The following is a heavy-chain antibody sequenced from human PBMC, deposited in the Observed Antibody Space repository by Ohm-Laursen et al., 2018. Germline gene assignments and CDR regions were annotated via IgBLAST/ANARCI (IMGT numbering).Heavy chain of an antibody. D-gene: IGHD4-17*01. V-gene: IGHV3-15*01. J-gene: IGHJ5*02. CDR3: GDYTVP. Sequence: SLRLSCAASGLTLSNAWMSWVRQAPGKGPEWVGRIFRETDGGTKQYAAPVKGRFTISRDNSRNTLFLQMNSLKTEDTGIYYCGDYTVPWGQGTLVTVSS. CDR2: IFRETDGGTK. CDR1: GLTLSNAW.